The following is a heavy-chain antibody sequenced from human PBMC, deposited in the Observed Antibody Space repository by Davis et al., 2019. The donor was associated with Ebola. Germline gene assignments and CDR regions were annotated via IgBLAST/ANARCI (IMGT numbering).Heavy chain of an antibody. D-gene: IGHD3-22*01. CDR2: INHSGST. CDR1: GGSFSGYY. V-gene: IGHV4-34*01. CDR3: ARRGHYYDSSGYYHGNFDY. J-gene: IGHJ4*02. Sequence: SETLSLTCAVYGGSFSGYYWSWIRQPPGKGLEWIGEINHSGSTNYNPSLKSRVTISVDTSKNQFSLKLSSVTAADTAVYYCARRGHYYDSSGYYHGNFDYWGQGTLVTVSS.